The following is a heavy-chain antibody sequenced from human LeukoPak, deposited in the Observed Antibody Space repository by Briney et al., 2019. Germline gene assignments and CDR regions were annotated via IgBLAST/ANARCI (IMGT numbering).Heavy chain of an antibody. CDR2: IYYSGST. D-gene: IGHD2-2*01. CDR1: GGSISSYY. Sequence: PSETLSLTCTVSGGSISSYYWSWIRQPPGKGLEWIGFIYYSGSTSYNPSLKSRVTISADTSKNHFSLKLSSVTAADTAVYYCASQSHYCSTSSCSQYYGLDVWGQGTTVTVSS. CDR3: ASQSHYCSTSSCSQYYGLDV. J-gene: IGHJ6*02. V-gene: IGHV4-59*08.